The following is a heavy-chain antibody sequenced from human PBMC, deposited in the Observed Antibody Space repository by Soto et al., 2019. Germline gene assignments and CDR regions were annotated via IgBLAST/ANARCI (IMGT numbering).Heavy chain of an antibody. CDR2: ILKDGSDK. CDR3: ARDGRYSYFDY. J-gene: IGHJ4*02. Sequence: QVRLVESGGGVVQPGTSLRLSCVASGFSFSTYGMHWVRQAPGKGLEWVGVILKDGSDKYYADSVKGRFTISRDNSKNTLLLQMSSLRAEDTAMYYCARDGRYSYFDYWGQGTRLTVSS. CDR1: GFSFSTYG. D-gene: IGHD1-26*01. V-gene: IGHV3-33*05.